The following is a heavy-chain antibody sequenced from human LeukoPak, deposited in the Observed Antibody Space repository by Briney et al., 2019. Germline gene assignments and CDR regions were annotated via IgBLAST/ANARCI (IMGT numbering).Heavy chain of an antibody. J-gene: IGHJ3*02. CDR3: ARQEVSGLFGYQIQWGGSYYAAFDI. V-gene: IGHV6-1*01. CDR2: TYYRSKWYN. Sequence: SQTLSLTCAISGDSVSSNSAAWNWIRQSPSRGLEWLGRTYYRSKWYNDYAVSVKSRITINPDTSKNQFSLQLNSVTPEDTAVYYCARQEVSGLFGYQIQWGGSYYAAFDIWGQGTMVTVSS. D-gene: IGHD1-26*01. CDR1: GDSVSSNSAA.